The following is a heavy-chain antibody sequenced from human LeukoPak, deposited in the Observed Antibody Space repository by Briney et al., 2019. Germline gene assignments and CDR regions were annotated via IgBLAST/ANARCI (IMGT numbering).Heavy chain of an antibody. CDR1: GGSISSSNYY. D-gene: IGHD2-15*01. J-gene: IGHJ6*03. Sequence: SETLSLTCTVSGGSISSSNYYWGWIRQPPGKGLEWIGSIYYSGNSYYNPSLKSRVTMSIDTSKNQFSLKVNSVTAADTAVYYCASLLGYCSGNRCPSSANYYYYMDVWGKGTTVTVSS. CDR2: IYYSGNS. V-gene: IGHV4-39*07. CDR3: ASLLGYCSGNRCPSSANYYYYMDV.